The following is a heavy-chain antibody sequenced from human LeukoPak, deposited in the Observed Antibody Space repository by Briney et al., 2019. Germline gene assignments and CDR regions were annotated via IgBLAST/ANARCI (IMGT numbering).Heavy chain of an antibody. CDR2: ISSRSTYI. D-gene: IGHD3-22*01. J-gene: IGHJ4*02. CDR1: GFTFTSYT. CDR3: ARDQNDSSGYSGGLDY. V-gene: IGHV3-21*01. Sequence: GGSLRLSCAASGFTFTSYTMNWVRQAPGKWLEWVSSISSRSTYIYYADSVKGRFTISRDNAKNSLYLQMNGLRAEDTAVYYCARDQNDSSGYSGGLDYWGQGTLVTVSS.